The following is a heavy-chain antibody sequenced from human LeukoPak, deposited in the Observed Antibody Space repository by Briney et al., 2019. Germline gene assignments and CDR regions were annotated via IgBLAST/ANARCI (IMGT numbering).Heavy chain of an antibody. V-gene: IGHV3-23*01. CDR3: AKGSTFYYDSSVYYFYIDV. CDR1: GFTYINSA. D-gene: IGHD3-22*01. CDR2: ISGSGVST. J-gene: IGHJ6*03. Sequence: GGSLRLSCAASGFTYINSAMSWVRQAPGKGLEWVSFISGSGVSTYYADSVKGQFIISRDDSRNTLYLQMDSLRSEDTAVYYCAKGSTFYYDSSVYYFYIDVWGKGTTVTVSS.